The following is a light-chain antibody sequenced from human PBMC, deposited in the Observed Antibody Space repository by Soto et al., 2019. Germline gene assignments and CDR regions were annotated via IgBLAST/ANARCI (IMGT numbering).Light chain of an antibody. Sequence: EIVMTDAPSTLSLSPVERAALSCRATQSVSRNLAWYQQKPGQAPRLLIYGASSRATGIPGRFSGSGSGTDFTLTISRLEPEDFALYYCQQYGSSPHFGQGTRLEIK. CDR3: QQYGSSPH. J-gene: IGKJ5*01. V-gene: IGKV3-20*01. CDR2: GAS. CDR1: QSVSRN.